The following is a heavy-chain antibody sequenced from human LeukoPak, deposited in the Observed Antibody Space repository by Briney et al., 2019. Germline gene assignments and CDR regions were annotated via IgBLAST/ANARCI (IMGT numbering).Heavy chain of an antibody. J-gene: IGHJ4*02. CDR3: AGSAGWDFVY. CDR2: IYYSGST. Sequence: SETLSLTCTVSGGSISSSSYYWGWIRQPPGKGLEWIGSIYYSGSTYYNPSLKSRVTISVDTSKNQFSLKLSSVTAADTAVYYCAGSAGWDFVYWGQGTLVTVSS. V-gene: IGHV4-39*07. CDR1: GGSISSSSYY. D-gene: IGHD1-26*01.